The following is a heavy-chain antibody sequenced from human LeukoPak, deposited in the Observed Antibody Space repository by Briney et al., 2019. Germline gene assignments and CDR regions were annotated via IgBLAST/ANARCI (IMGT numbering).Heavy chain of an antibody. J-gene: IGHJ5*02. D-gene: IGHD2-15*01. CDR1: GGSFSGYY. CDR3: ARGIPGGVVVVVAATGEYNWFDP. CDR2: INHSGST. V-gene: IGHV4-34*01. Sequence: SETLSLTCAVYGGSFSGYYWSWIRQPPGKGLEWIGEINHSGSTNYNPSLKSRVTISVDMSKNQFSLKLSSVTAADTAVYYCARGIPGGVVVVVAATGEYNWFDPWGQGTLVTVSS.